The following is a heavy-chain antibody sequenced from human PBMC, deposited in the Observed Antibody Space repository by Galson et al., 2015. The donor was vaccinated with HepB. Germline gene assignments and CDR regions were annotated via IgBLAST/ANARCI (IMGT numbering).Heavy chain of an antibody. CDR1: GGTFSRYA. D-gene: IGHD2-2*01. Sequence: SVKVSCKASGGTFSRYAITWVRQAPGQGLAWMGRIIPILDIANYAQKFQGRVTITADESTSTAYMELSSLRSEDTAVYYCARDTPGYCSSTSCYQRGHFDPWGQGTLVTVSS. J-gene: IGHJ5*02. CDR3: ARDTPGYCSSTSCYQRGHFDP. CDR2: IIPILDIA. V-gene: IGHV1-69*04.